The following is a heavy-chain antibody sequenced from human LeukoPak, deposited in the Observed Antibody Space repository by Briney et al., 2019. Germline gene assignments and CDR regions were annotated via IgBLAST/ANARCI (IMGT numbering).Heavy chain of an antibody. CDR1: GGSISSGDYY. D-gene: IGHD5-18*01. CDR2: IYYSGST. J-gene: IGHJ4*02. V-gene: IGHV4-30-4*08. Sequence: SETLSLTCTVSGGSISSGDYYWSWIRQPPWKGLEWIGYIYYSGSTYYNPSLKSRVTISVDTSKNQFSLKLSSVTAADTAVYYCARDGRSYDVDYWGQGTLVTVSS. CDR3: ARDGRSYDVDY.